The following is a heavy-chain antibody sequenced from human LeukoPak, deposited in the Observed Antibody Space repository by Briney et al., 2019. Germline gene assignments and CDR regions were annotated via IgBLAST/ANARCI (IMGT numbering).Heavy chain of an antibody. D-gene: IGHD5-24*01. V-gene: IGHV3-66*01. Sequence: GGSLRLSCAASGFTVSSNYMSLVRQAPGKGLEWVSVIYSGGSTYYADSVKGRFTISRDNSKNTLYLQMNSLRAEDTAVYYCASRDGYNYFDYWGQGTLVTVSS. CDR3: ASRDGYNYFDY. J-gene: IGHJ4*02. CDR1: GFTVSSNY. CDR2: IYSGGST.